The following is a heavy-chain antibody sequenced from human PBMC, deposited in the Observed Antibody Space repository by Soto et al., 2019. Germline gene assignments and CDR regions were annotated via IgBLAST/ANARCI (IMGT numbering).Heavy chain of an antibody. V-gene: IGHV1-2*02. J-gene: IGHJ4*02. D-gene: IGHD6-13*01. CDR2: TNPNSGDT. CDR1: GYTFTGYY. CDR3: ARQKYSSSWFFDY. Sequence: QVQLVQPGAEVKKPGASVKVSCKASGYTFTGYYMHWVRQAPGQGPECIGWTNPNSGDTNYAQKFQGRVTMTRDTSISTAYMELSRLRSDDTAVYYCARQKYSSSWFFDYWGQGTLATVSS.